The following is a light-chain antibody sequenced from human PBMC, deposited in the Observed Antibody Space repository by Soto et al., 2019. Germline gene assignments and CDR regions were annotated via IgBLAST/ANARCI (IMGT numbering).Light chain of an antibody. Sequence: DIQMTQSPSTLSASVGDRVTITCRASQSIGSWLAWYLQKPGKAPKLLIYDVSGLQSGVPSRFSGSGSGTEFTLTISSLQPDDFATYYCQQYNDSPLTFGPGTKVDIK. J-gene: IGKJ3*01. CDR3: QQYNDSPLT. CDR2: DVS. CDR1: QSIGSW. V-gene: IGKV1-5*01.